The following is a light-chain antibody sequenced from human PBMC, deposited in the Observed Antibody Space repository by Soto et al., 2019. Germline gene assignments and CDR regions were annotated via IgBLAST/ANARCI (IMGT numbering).Light chain of an antibody. CDR2: GAS. J-gene: IGKJ2*01. V-gene: IGKV3-20*01. CDR1: QSVSSTY. CDR3: QQYGSSPPYV. Sequence: DIVLTQSPGTLSLSPGERATLSCRASQSVSSTYLAWYRQKPGQAPRLLIYGASSRATGIPDRFSGSGSGTDFTLTISRLEPEDFAVYYCQQYGSSPPYVFGQGTKVEIK.